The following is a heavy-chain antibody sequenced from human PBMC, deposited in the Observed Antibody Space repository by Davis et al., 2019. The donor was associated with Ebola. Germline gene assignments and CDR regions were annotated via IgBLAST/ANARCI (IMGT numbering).Heavy chain of an antibody. J-gene: IGHJ4*02. Sequence: GESLKISCAVSGLTFSSCAMSWVRQAPGKGLEWVSGMSASGYSTYYADSVKGRFTISRDNSKHTLYLQMNSLRVEDTAVYYCAKDLIAVGASYWGQGTLVTVSS. CDR1: GLTFSSCA. D-gene: IGHD1-26*01. CDR3: AKDLIAVGASY. V-gene: IGHV3-23*01. CDR2: MSASGYST.